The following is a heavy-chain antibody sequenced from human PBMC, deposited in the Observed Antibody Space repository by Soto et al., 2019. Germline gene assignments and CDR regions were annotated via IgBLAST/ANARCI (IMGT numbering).Heavy chain of an antibody. CDR2: MNPISGNT. V-gene: IGHV1-8*01. D-gene: IGHD5-12*01. Sequence: ASVKVSCEASGYTFTTYDINWVRQATGQGLEWLGWMNPISGNTDYAQKFQGRVTITADESTSTAYMELRGLRSDDTAVYYCASDKDRLQLGGNYYYILDVWGQGTTVTVSS. J-gene: IGHJ6*02. CDR3: ASDKDRLQLGGNYYYILDV. CDR1: GYTFTTYD.